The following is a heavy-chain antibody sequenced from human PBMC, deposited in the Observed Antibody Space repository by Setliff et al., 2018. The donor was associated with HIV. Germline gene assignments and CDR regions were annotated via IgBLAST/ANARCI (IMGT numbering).Heavy chain of an antibody. D-gene: IGHD3-16*01. Sequence: PGGSLRLSCAASGFTFNTYTMGWVRQAPGKGLEWVSVIYSDGRTYYADPVKGLFTISRDDSKNTVHLQMHSLRVDDTAAYYCAKGVKWLDPWGQGIQVTVSS. CDR1: GFTFNTYT. J-gene: IGHJ5*02. CDR2: IYSDGRT. V-gene: IGHV3-53*01. CDR3: AKGVKWLDP.